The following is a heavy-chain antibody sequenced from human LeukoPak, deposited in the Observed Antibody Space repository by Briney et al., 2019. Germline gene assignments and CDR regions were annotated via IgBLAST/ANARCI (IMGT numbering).Heavy chain of an antibody. CDR3: ATEGFYY. Sequence: GGSLRLSCAASGATFSKYGMKWVRQAAGARLEHVSGISRSGDITHYADSVKGRFTISRDNVKNTLYLQMDSLRAEDTALYYCATEGFYYWGPGTQVTVSS. J-gene: IGHJ4*02. CDR2: ISRSGDIT. CDR1: GATFSKYG. V-gene: IGHV3-23*01.